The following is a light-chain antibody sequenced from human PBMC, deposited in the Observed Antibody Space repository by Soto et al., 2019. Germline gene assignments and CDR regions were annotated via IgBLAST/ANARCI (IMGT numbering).Light chain of an antibody. V-gene: IGKV1-12*01. CDR3: QKTNSFPLP. Sequence: DIQMTQSPSSVSASVGDRVTITCRASQGISIWLAWYQQKPGKAPNLLIFAASGLHSGVPTRFSGSGPGTDFTLTISSLQPEDFATYYCQKTNSFPLPFGGGTKVEIK. CDR2: AAS. CDR1: QGISIW. J-gene: IGKJ4*01.